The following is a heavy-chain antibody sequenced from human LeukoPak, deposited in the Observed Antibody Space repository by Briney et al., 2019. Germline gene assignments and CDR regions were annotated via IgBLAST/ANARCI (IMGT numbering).Heavy chain of an antibody. CDR1: GFTFSSYW. CDR2: IKQDGSEK. J-gene: IGHJ4*02. CDR3: ARDEHGMTTVTTPPWY. D-gene: IGHD4-17*01. V-gene: IGHV3-7*01. Sequence: GGSLRLSCAASGFTFSSYWMSWVRQAPGKGLEWVANIKQDGSEKYYVDSVKGRFTISRDNAKNSLYLQMNSLRAEDTAVYYCARDEHGMTTVTTPPWYWGQGTLVTVSS.